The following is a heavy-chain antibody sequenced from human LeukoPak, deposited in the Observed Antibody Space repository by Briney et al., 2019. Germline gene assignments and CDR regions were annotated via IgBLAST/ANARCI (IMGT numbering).Heavy chain of an antibody. CDR2: ISGSGGST. CDR1: GFTFSSYA. CDR3: ANRHSSGSVLRGAFDI. Sequence: GGSLRLSCAASGFTFSSYAMSWVRQAPGKGLEWVSAISGSGGSTYYADSVKGRFIISRDNSKNTLYLQMNSLRAEDTAVYYCANRHSSGSVLRGAFDIWGQGTMVTVSS. V-gene: IGHV3-23*01. J-gene: IGHJ3*02. D-gene: IGHD6-19*01.